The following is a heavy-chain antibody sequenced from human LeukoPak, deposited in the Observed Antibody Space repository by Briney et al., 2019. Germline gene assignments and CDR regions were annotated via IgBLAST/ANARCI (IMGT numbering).Heavy chain of an antibody. J-gene: IGHJ6*03. CDR3: AKDRVTIFGMVRYYYYYMDV. V-gene: IGHV3-53*05. Sequence: GGSLRLSCAASGFTVSSNYMSWVRQAPGKGLEWVSVIYSGGSTYYADSVKGRFTISRDNSKNTPYLQMNSLRAEDTAVYYCAKDRVTIFGMVRYYYYYMDVWGKGTSVTVSS. CDR1: GFTVSSNY. CDR2: IYSGGST. D-gene: IGHD3-3*01.